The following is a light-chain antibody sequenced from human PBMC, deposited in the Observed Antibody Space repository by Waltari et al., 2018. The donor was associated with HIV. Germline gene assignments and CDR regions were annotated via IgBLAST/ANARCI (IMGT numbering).Light chain of an antibody. V-gene: IGLV2-11*01. CDR1: SSDVGGYDS. Sequence: QSALTQPRSVSGSPGQSVTVSCTEASSDVGGYDSVSWYQQHPGKAPKRIIYDVTKRPSGVPGRFSGSRSGDTASLTISGLQADDEADYYCCSYAGSYSYVFGAGTRVIVL. CDR2: DVT. J-gene: IGLJ1*01. CDR3: CSYAGSYSYV.